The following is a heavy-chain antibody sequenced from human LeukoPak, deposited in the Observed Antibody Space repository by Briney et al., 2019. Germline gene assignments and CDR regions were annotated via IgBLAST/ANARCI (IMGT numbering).Heavy chain of an antibody. CDR2: ISYDGSNK. CDR1: GFTFSSYG. J-gene: IGHJ4*02. V-gene: IGHV3-30*18. CDR3: AKDAAGPTDY. D-gene: IGHD2-15*01. Sequence: GRSLRLSCAASGFTFSSYGMHWVRQAPDKGLEWVAVISYDGSNKYYADSVKGRFTISRDNSKNTLYLQMNSLRAEDTAVYYCAKDAAGPTDYWGQGTLVTVSS.